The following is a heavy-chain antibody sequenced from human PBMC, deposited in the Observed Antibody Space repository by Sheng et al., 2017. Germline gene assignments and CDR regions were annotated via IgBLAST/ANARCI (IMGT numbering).Heavy chain of an antibody. Sequence: QVQLVQSGTEVKKPGASMKISCKASGYTFISYYIHYVRQAPGQGLVWMGKFNTEDGTTTYAQKFQGRVSMTRDTSTRTVYMELSSLRSEDTAVYYCAISWPDDSSGYINAFDIWGQGTTVTVSS. V-gene: IGHV1-46*01. J-gene: IGHJ3*02. CDR1: GYTFISYY. CDR2: FNTEDGTT. CDR3: AISWPDDSSGYINAFDI. D-gene: IGHD3-22*01.